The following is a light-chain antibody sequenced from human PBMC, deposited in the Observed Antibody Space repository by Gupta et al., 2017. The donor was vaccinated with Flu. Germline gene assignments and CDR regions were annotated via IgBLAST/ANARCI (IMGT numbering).Light chain of an antibody. J-gene: IGKJ4*02. CDR2: DAS. CDR3: QQYNSLPLT. CDR1: QDISNY. V-gene: IGKV1-33*01. Sequence: PPSLSASVGERVTITCQASQDISNYLNWYQQKPGKAPKLLIYDASRMETGVPPRFSGSGSGTDFTLTISSLEPEDIATYYCQQYNSLPLTFGEGTNVEIK.